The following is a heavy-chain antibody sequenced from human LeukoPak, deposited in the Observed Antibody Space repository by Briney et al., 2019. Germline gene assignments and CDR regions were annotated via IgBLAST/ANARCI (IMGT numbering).Heavy chain of an antibody. D-gene: IGHD4-17*01. CDR1: GFTFGNYE. J-gene: IGHJ4*02. CDR3: ARVFYGDLRRSFDS. CDR2: ISSGATKK. Sequence: GGSLRLSCAASGFTFGNYEMNWVRQAPGKGLEWISSISSGATKKSYADSVRGRFTSSRDNPKNSLYLQMNSLSADDTALYYCARVFYGDLRRSFDSWGQGVLVIVSS. V-gene: IGHV3-48*03.